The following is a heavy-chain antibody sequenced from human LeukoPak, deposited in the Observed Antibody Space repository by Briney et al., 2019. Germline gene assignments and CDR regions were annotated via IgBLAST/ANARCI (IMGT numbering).Heavy chain of an antibody. Sequence: GGSLRLSCAASGFTFSSYSMNWVRQAPGKGLEWVSSISSSSSYIYYADSVKGRFTISRDNAKNSLYLQMNSLRAEDTAVHYCARDRHSSGYYGPFDYWGQGTLVTVSS. V-gene: IGHV3-21*01. D-gene: IGHD3-22*01. CDR1: GFTFSSYS. CDR2: ISSSSSYI. J-gene: IGHJ4*02. CDR3: ARDRHSSGYYGPFDY.